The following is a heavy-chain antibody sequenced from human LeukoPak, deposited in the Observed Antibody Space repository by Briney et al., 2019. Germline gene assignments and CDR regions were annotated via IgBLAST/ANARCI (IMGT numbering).Heavy chain of an antibody. CDR1: GFTFSSYE. J-gene: IGHJ4*02. Sequence: GSLSLSCAASGFTFSSYEMNWVRQAPGKGLEWVSTISGSGDSTYYADSVKGRFTISRDSSKNTLSLQMHSLRAEDPAVYYCAKDGGEAKYCSSTSCLFYFDYWGQGTLVTVSS. V-gene: IGHV3-23*01. D-gene: IGHD2-2*01. CDR2: ISGSGDST. CDR3: AKDGGEAKYCSSTSCLFYFDY.